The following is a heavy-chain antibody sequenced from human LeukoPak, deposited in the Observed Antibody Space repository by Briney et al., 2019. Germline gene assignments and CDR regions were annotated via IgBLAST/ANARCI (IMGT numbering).Heavy chain of an antibody. V-gene: IGHV4-38-2*02. CDR2: IYHSGST. Sequence: PSETLSLTCTVSGYSISSGYYWGWIRQPPGKGLEWIGSIYHSGSTYYNPSLKGRVTISVDTSKNQFSLKLSSVTAADTAVYYCARAAAPYYYYMDVWDKGTTVTVSS. CDR3: ARAAAPYYYYMDV. D-gene: IGHD6-13*01. CDR1: GYSISSGYY. J-gene: IGHJ6*03.